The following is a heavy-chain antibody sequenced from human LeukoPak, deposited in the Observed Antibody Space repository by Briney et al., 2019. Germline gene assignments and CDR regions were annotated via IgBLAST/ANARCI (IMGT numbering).Heavy chain of an antibody. D-gene: IGHD5-12*01. J-gene: IGHJ6*03. CDR1: GFTFSSYA. CDR2: ISGSDAGT. CDR3: ARGFRYSGYDYYYYYMDV. Sequence: GGSLRLSCAASGFTFSSYAMSWVRQAPGKGLEWVSAISGSDAGTYSVDSVQGRFTISRDNSKNTLYLQMNSLRAEDTAVYYCARGFRYSGYDYYYYYMDVWGKGTTVTVSS. V-gene: IGHV3-23*01.